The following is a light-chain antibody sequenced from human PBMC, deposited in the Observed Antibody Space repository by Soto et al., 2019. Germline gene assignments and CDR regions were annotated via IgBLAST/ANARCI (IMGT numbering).Light chain of an antibody. Sequence: IVLMQSPGTLSLSPGERATLSCRASQSVSSSYLAWYQQKPGQAPRLLIYGASSRATGIPDRFSGSGSGTDFTLTISRLEPEDFAVYYCQQYGSSLWTFGQGTKVDIK. CDR3: QQYGSSLWT. CDR1: QSVSSSY. J-gene: IGKJ1*01. V-gene: IGKV3-20*01. CDR2: GAS.